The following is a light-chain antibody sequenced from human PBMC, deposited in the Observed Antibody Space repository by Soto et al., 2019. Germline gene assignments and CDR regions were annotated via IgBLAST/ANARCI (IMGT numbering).Light chain of an antibody. V-gene: IGKV4-1*01. CDR2: WAS. Sequence: DIVLTQSPGSLAVSLGETVTIKCKSSQRVLRGCNSKNLLAWHQQKPGQPPKVLIYWASSREGGVPARFRGSGSGTDFTLTITNVQADDVAVYYCQQYFTTPQTFGPGTKVEIK. CDR1: QRVLRGCNSKNL. J-gene: IGKJ2*01. CDR3: QQYFTTPQT.